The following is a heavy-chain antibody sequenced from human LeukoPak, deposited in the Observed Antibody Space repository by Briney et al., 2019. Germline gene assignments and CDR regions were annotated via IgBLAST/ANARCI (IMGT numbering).Heavy chain of an antibody. CDR3: ARYDSSGYSIEY. J-gene: IGHJ4*02. CDR2: TYFSGNI. Sequence: SETLSLTCTVSGGAISSHYWSWIRQPPGKGLEWIGYTYFSGNINYNPSLKSRVTISVDTSKTHFSLKLSSVTAADTAVYYCARYDSSGYSIEYWGQGTQVTVAS. CDR1: GGAISSHY. D-gene: IGHD3-22*01. V-gene: IGHV4-59*11.